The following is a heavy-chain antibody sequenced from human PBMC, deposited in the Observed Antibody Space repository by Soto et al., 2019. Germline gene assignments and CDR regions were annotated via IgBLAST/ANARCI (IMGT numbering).Heavy chain of an antibody. J-gene: IGHJ4*02. CDR2: IWYDGSNK. Sequence: QVQLVESGGGVVQPGRSLRLSCAASGFTFSSYGMHWVRQAPGKGLEWVAVIWYDGSNKYYADSVKGRFTISRDNSKNTLYLQMNSLRAEDTAVYYCARDGEVRGYDSYYFDYWGQGTLVTVSS. CDR3: ARDGEVRGYDSYYFDY. D-gene: IGHD5-12*01. CDR1: GFTFSSYG. V-gene: IGHV3-33*01.